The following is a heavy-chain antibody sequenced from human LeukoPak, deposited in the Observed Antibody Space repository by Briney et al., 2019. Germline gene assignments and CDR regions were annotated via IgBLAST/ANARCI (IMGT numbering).Heavy chain of an antibody. CDR3: TTDLGAAAGASGY. CDR2: IKSKTDGGTT. V-gene: IGHV3-15*01. J-gene: IGHJ4*02. CDR1: GFTFSNAW. D-gene: IGHD6-13*01. Sequence: PGGSLRLSCAASGFTFSNAWMSWVRQAPGKGLEWVGRIKSKTDGGTTDYAAPVKGRFTISRDDSKNTLYLQMNSLKTEDTAVYYCTTDLGAAAGASGYWGQGTLVTVSS.